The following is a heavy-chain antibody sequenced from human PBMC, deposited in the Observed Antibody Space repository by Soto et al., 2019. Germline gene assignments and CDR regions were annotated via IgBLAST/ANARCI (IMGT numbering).Heavy chain of an antibody. CDR1: GFTFSTKG. CDR2: TSYDGSDR. Sequence: PGGSLRLSCAASGFTFSTKGMHWVRQAPGKGLEWVAITSYDGSDRIYADSVKGRFIISRDNSKNTLYLQMNSLRVEDTAVYYCAKNPAPMGYYLDYWGQGTLVTVSS. CDR3: AKNPAPMGYYLDY. D-gene: IGHD3-22*01. J-gene: IGHJ4*02. V-gene: IGHV3-30*18.